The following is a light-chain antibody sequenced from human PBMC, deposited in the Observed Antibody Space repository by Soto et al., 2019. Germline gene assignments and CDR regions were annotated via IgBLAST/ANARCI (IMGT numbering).Light chain of an antibody. Sequence: QSVLIQPASVSGSPGQSITISCTGTSSDVGGSNYVSWYQHHPHRAPKLLIYEVNYRPSGVSNRFSGSKSGNTASLTISGLQAEDEADYYCSSYTSSNTLEVFGIGTKATVL. CDR2: EVN. CDR3: SSYTSSNTLEV. J-gene: IGLJ1*01. CDR1: SSDVGGSNY. V-gene: IGLV2-14*01.